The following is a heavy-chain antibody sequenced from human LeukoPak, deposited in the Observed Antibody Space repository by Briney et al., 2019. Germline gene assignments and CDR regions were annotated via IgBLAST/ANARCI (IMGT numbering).Heavy chain of an antibody. CDR1: GFTFSSHW. CDR3: STGSGHAFDI. CDR2: INSDGSST. D-gene: IGHD3-10*01. V-gene: IGHV3-74*01. J-gene: IGHJ3*02. Sequence: PGGSLRLSCAASGFTFSSHWMHWVRQVPGKGLVWVSRINSDGSSTSYADSVKGRFTISRDNAKNTLYVQMNSLRAEDTAVYYCSTGSGHAFDIWGRGTVVTVSS.